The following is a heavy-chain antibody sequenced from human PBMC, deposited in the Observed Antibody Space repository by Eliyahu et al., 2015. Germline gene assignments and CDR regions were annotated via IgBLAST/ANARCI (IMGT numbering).Heavy chain of an antibody. V-gene: IGHV3-23*04. CDR1: GXXFXNYA. Sequence: EVQLVESGGDLVKPGGSLRLSCXAXGXXFXNYAXNWVRQGPGKGLEWXSAISGSGGSTFYADSVMGRFTVSRDNSKNTLHLQMNGLQTEDTAVYYCVKERINSALHLDYFDYWGQGTLVTVSS. CDR2: ISGSGGST. J-gene: IGHJ4*02. CDR3: VKERINSALHLDYFDY. D-gene: IGHD4-11*01.